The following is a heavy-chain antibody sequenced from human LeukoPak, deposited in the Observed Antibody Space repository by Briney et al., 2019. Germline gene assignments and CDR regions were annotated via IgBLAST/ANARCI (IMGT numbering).Heavy chain of an antibody. V-gene: IGHV1-2*02. D-gene: IGHD4-17*01. J-gene: IGHJ6*02. CDR3: ARGWGTVTTHYYYYGMDV. CDR2: INPNSGGT. Sequence: ASVKVSCKASGYTFTGYYMHWVRQAPGQGLEWMGWINPNSGGTNYAQKFQGRVTMTRDTSISTAYMELSRLRSDDTAVYYCARGWGTVTTHYYYYGMDVWGQGTTVTVSS. CDR1: GYTFTGYY.